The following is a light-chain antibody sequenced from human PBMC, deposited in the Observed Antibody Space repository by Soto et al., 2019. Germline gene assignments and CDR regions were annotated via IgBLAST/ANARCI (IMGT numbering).Light chain of an antibody. Sequence: DVRFTQSASLLSACLGDRVTITCRASHDISTFLAWYQQKPGKAPKLLVYEASTLQSGVPSRFSGSGSGTEFTLTISGLLPEDFAAYHCQQLYTLPFTFGQGTRLEI. CDR1: HDISTF. CDR3: QQLYTLPFT. V-gene: IGKV1-9*01. CDR2: EAS. J-gene: IGKJ5*01.